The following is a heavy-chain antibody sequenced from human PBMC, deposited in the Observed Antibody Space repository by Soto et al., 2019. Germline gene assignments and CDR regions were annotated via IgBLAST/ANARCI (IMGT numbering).Heavy chain of an antibody. J-gene: IGHJ4*02. D-gene: IGHD3-22*01. CDR1: GDKVKISA. CDR3: ASGAAFYYDTSRN. Sequence: GCSMELCCAAPGDKVKISALHGIRQTPGEGLEWVAVMSPGGNSQYYADSVKVRFTISRDTSKSTLYLQMTRLRPEDTAVYYCASGAAFYYDTSRNSGQGTLVTVSS. CDR2: MSPGGNSQ. V-gene: IGHV3-30-3*01.